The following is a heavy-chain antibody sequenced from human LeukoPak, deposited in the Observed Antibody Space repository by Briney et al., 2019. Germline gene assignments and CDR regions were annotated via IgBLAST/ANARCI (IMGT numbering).Heavy chain of an antibody. CDR3: VKDRHFSRELLGHFDY. V-gene: IGHV3-64D*09. J-gene: IGHJ4*02. CDR1: GFIFSSYA. CDR2: ISSDGGST. D-gene: IGHD1-26*01. Sequence: GGSLRLSCSASGFIFSSYAMHWVRQAPGKALESVAAISSDGGSTYYPDSVKGRFTISRDNSKNTLYLQMSSLRVEDTAVYCCVKDRHFSRELLGHFDYWGQGTLVTVSS.